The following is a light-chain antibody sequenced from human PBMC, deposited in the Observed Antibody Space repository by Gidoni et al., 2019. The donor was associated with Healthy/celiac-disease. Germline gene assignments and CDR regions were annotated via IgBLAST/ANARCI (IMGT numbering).Light chain of an antibody. Sequence: SSELTQDPAVSVALGQTVRITCQGDSLRSYYASWYQQKPGQTPVLVIYVKNTRPSGIPDRFSGSSSGNTAALTITGAQAEDEADYYCNSRDSSGNHYVFGTGTKVTVL. CDR2: VKN. CDR3: NSRDSSGNHYV. CDR1: SLRSYY. J-gene: IGLJ1*01. V-gene: IGLV3-19*01.